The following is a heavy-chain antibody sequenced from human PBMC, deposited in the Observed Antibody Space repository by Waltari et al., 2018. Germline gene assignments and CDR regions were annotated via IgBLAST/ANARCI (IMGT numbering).Heavy chain of an antibody. CDR1: GYSISSGYY. CDR3: ARGGYSGYDPAFDY. J-gene: IGHJ4*02. D-gene: IGHD5-12*01. V-gene: IGHV4-38-2*01. CDR2: VYHSGST. Sequence: QVQLQESGPGLVKPSETLSLTCAVSGYSISSGYYWGWIRQPPGKGRGWIGSVYHSGSTYYTPSLKSRVTISVDTSKNQFSLKLISVTAADTAVYYCARGGYSGYDPAFDYWGQGTLVTVSS.